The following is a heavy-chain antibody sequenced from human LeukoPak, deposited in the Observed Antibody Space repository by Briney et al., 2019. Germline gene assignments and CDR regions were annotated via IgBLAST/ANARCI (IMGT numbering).Heavy chain of an antibody. J-gene: IGHJ4*02. V-gene: IGHV3-21*01. CDR1: GFTFSGYS. CDR2: ISSSGSYT. CDR3: ARLLGQGDGYKAFDY. D-gene: IGHD5-24*01. Sequence: KSGGSLRLSCAASGFTFSGYSINWVRQAPGRELDWVSFISSSGSYTYYADSVQGRFTISRDNSKNSVYLEMNSLRVEDTAVYYCARLLGQGDGYKAFDYWGQGTLDTVSS.